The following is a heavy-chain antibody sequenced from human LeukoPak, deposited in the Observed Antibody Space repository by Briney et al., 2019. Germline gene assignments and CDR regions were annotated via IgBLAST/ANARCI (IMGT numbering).Heavy chain of an antibody. CDR3: ASPRSGYRYTFDY. V-gene: IGHV4-4*07. D-gene: IGHD3-22*01. CDR2: IHRGGST. CDR1: GGSLSSFY. J-gene: IGHJ4*02. Sequence: SETLSLTCSVSGGSLSSFYWIWIRQPAGSGLEWIGRIHRGGSTNYNPSLKSRVTMSVDTSKNQFSLRLRSVTAADTAVYYCASPRSGYRYTFDYWGQGALVTVSS.